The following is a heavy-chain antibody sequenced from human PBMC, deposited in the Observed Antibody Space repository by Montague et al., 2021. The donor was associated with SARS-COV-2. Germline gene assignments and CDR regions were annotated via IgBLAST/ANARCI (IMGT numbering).Heavy chain of an antibody. CDR1: GDSVSSNIAT. Sequence: YAISGDSVSSNIATRNWIRQSPSRGLEWLGRTYYRSKWYNDYAVSVKSRVIINPDTSNNRISLQLNSVTPEDTAVYYCARAYCGGDCYFYWYFDLWGRGTLVTVSS. CDR2: TYYRSKWYN. V-gene: IGHV6-1*01. D-gene: IGHD2-21*02. CDR3: ARAYCGGDCYFYWYFDL. J-gene: IGHJ2*01.